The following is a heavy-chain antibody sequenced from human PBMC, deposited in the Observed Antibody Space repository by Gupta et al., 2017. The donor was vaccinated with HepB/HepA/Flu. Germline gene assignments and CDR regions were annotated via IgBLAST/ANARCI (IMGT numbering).Heavy chain of an antibody. V-gene: IGHV4-39*01. CDR3: ARHVFKVGATSPFDY. CDR2: IYYSGST. Sequence: QLQLQESGPGLVKPSETLSLTCTVSGGSISSSSYYWGWIRQPPGKGLEWIGSIYYSGSTYYNPSLKSRVTISVDTSKNQFSLKLSSVTAADTAVYYCARHVFKVGATSPFDYWGQGTLVTVSS. CDR1: GGSISSSSYY. D-gene: IGHD1-26*01. J-gene: IGHJ4*02.